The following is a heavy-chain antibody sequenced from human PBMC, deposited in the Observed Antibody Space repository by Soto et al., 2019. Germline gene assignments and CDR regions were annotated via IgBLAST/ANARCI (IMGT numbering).Heavy chain of an antibody. CDR3: ARDIESVTAKHFFYYYAMDV. Sequence: ASVKVSCKASGFTFSNYGLNWVRQAPGQGLEWMGWVSANNGHTNYAQNLQGRVPMTTDTSTSTAYMELRGLTFDDTAVYYCARDIESVTAKHFFYYYAMDVWGQGTTVTVYS. V-gene: IGHV1-18*01. J-gene: IGHJ6*02. CDR2: VSANNGHT. D-gene: IGHD2-8*01. CDR1: GFTFSNYG.